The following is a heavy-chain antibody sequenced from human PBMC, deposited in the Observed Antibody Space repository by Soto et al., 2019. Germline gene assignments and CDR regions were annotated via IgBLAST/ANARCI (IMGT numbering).Heavy chain of an antibody. CDR2: INPSGGST. CDR1: GYTFTSYY. D-gene: IGHD6-13*01. Sequence: QVQLVQSGAEVKKPGASVKVSCKASGYTFTSYYMHWVRQAPGQGLEWMGIINPSGGSTSYAQKFEGRVTMTRDTSTSTVSMELSSLRAEDTAVYYCARAGYSSSGDNYYYFDGMDVWGQGTTVTVSS. CDR3: ARAGYSSSGDNYYYFDGMDV. J-gene: IGHJ6*02. V-gene: IGHV1-46*01.